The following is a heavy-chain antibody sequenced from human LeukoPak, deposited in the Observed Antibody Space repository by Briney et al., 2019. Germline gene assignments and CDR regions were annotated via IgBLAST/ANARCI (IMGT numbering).Heavy chain of an antibody. CDR1: GGSISSSSYY. Sequence: PSETLSLTCTVSGGSISSSSYYWGWIRQPPGKGLEWIGSIYYSGSTYYNPSLKSRVTISVDTSKNQFSLKLSSVTAADTAVYYCARDSPYDYVWGSYRPSDAFDIWGQGTMVTVSS. CDR2: IYYSGST. J-gene: IGHJ3*02. V-gene: IGHV4-39*07. CDR3: ARDSPYDYVWGSYRPSDAFDI. D-gene: IGHD3-16*02.